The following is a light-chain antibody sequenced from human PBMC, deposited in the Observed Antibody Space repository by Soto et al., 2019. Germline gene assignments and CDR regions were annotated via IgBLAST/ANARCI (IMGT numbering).Light chain of an antibody. CDR1: QSISSW. CDR2: DAS. Sequence: DIQMTQSPSPLSASVGDRVTITCRASQSISSWLAWYHQKPGKAPKLLIYDASTLESGVPSRFSGSGSGTEFTLTISSLQPDDFATYYCQQYNSYSWTFGQGTKVYIK. J-gene: IGKJ1*01. V-gene: IGKV1-5*01. CDR3: QQYNSYSWT.